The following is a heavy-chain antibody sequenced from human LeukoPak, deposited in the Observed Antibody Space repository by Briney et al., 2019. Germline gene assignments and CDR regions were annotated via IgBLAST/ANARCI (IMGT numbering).Heavy chain of an antibody. D-gene: IGHD3-3*01. CDR1: GFTFSSYW. V-gene: IGHV3-74*01. Sequence: PGGSLRLSCAASGFTFSSYWMHWVRQAPGKGLVWVSRVNSDGSSTTYADSVKGRFTISRDNAKNSLYLQMNSLRAEDTALYYCARDLVEGFWSGYFYYYYYYYMDVWGKGTTVTVSS. CDR3: ARDLVEGFWSGYFYYYYYYYMDV. J-gene: IGHJ6*03. CDR2: VNSDGSST.